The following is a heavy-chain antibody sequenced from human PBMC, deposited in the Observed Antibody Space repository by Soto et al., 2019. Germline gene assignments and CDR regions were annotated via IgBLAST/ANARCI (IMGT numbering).Heavy chain of an antibody. Sequence: ASVKVSCKASGYTCTSYAMHWVRQAPGQRLEWMGWINAGNGNTKYSQKFQGRVTITRDTSASTAYMELSSLRSEDTAVYYCARDPGGIVVVPASIGYWFDPWGQGTLVTVSS. CDR1: GYTCTSYA. J-gene: IGHJ5*02. V-gene: IGHV1-3*01. CDR3: ARDPGGIVVVPASIGYWFDP. CDR2: INAGNGNT. D-gene: IGHD2-2*01.